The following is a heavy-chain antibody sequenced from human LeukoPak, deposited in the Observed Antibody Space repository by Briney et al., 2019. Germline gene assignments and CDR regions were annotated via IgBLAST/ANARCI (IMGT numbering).Heavy chain of an antibody. V-gene: IGHV3-30*18. CDR3: AKVVAADDYYYGMDV. Sequence: GGSLRLSCAASGFTFSNYGMHWVRQAPGKGLEWVAVISYDGSNKYYADPVKGRFTISRDNSKSTLYLQMNSLRAEDTAVYYCAKVVAADDYYYGMDVWGQGTTVTVSS. J-gene: IGHJ6*02. CDR2: ISYDGSNK. CDR1: GFTFSNYG. D-gene: IGHD2-15*01.